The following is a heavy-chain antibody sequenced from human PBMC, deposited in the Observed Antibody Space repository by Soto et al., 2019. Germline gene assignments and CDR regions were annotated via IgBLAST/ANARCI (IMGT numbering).Heavy chain of an antibody. J-gene: IGHJ2*01. Sequence: QVQLQESGPGLVKPSETLSLTCTVSGGSISSHYWNWIRQPPGRGLEWIGFIYYSGITDSNPSLKSRVTISLDTSKNQLSLRLSSVTAADTAVYYCARPRGIAPAVWYFDLWGRGTLVTVSS. CDR1: GGSISSHY. CDR2: IYYSGIT. CDR3: ARPRGIAPAVWYFDL. D-gene: IGHD6-13*01. V-gene: IGHV4-59*08.